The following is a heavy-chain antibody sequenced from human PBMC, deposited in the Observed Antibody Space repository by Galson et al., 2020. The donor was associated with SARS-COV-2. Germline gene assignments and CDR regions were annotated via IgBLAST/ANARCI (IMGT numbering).Heavy chain of an antibody. Sequence: GESLKISCAASGFTFSSYGMHWVRQAPGKGLEWVSVIWYDGSNNYYADSVKCRFTISRDNSKNTLYLQMNSLRAEDTAVYYCARVYHYYGSGSYLPWFDPWGQGTLVTVSS. J-gene: IGHJ5*02. D-gene: IGHD3-10*01. CDR2: IWYDGSNN. CDR1: GFTFSSYG. V-gene: IGHV3-33*01. CDR3: ARVYHYYGSGSYLPWFDP.